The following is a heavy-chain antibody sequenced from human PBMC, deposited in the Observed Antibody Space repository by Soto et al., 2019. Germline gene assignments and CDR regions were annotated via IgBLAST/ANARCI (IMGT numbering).Heavy chain of an antibody. V-gene: IGHV3-15*01. Sequence: EVQLVDSGGGLVKPGGSLRLSCTASGFDFANAWMNWVRQAPGKGLEWVGRILSKTHGGATDYAAPVKDRFTISRDDSKATLYLQMNSLKTEDTAVYFCAAGTGRTDFDYWGQGTLVTVSS. D-gene: IGHD2-2*01. CDR1: GFDFANAW. J-gene: IGHJ4*02. CDR2: ILSKTHGGAT. CDR3: AAGTGRTDFDY.